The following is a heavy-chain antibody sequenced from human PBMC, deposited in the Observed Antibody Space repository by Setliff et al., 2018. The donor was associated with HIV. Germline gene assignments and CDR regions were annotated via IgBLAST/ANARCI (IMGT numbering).Heavy chain of an antibody. CDR1: GGSFSNYG. Sequence: SVKVSCKASGGSFSNYGISWVRQAPGQGLEWVGRIIPIFGTENYAQKLQGRVTITADKSTTTAYMDLNRLTSDDTAMYYCARETTVVMGDDVDNYHYSYMDVWGKGTTVTVSS. V-gene: IGHV1-69*06. CDR2: IIPIFGTE. J-gene: IGHJ6*03. D-gene: IGHD4-17*01. CDR3: ARETTVVMGDDVDNYHYSYMDV.